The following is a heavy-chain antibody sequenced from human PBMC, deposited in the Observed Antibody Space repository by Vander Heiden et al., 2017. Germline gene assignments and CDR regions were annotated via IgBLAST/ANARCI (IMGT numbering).Heavy chain of an antibody. CDR3: ARDHQGVVIRFYYYYGMDV. Sequence: QVQLVESGGGVVQPGRSLRLSFPASGSPFIRYGMPWVRQAPGKGLEWVAVIWYDGSNKYYADSVKGRFTISRDNSKNTLYLQMNSLRAEDTAVYYCARDHQGVVIRFYYYYGMDVWGQGTTVTVSS. J-gene: IGHJ6*02. CDR1: GSPFIRYG. V-gene: IGHV3-33*01. CDR2: IWYDGSNK. D-gene: IGHD3-22*01.